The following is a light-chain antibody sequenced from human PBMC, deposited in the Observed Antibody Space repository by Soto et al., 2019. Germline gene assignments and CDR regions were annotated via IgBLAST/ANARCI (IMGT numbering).Light chain of an antibody. V-gene: IGKV1-39*01. CDR1: QSISSY. J-gene: IGKJ1*01. Sequence: DIPMTQSPSSLSASVGDRVTITCRASQSISSYLNWYQQKPGKAPKLLIYAASSLQSGVPSRFSGSGSGTDFTLTIRSLQPEDFATYYCQQSYSTLWTFGQGTKVEIK. CDR2: AAS. CDR3: QQSYSTLWT.